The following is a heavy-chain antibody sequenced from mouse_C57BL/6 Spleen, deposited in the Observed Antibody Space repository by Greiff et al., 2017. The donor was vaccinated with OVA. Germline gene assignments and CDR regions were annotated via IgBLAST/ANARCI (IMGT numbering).Heavy chain of an antibody. V-gene: IGHV5-9-1*02. D-gene: IGHD2-5*01. J-gene: IGHJ4*01. CDR3: TRVLLTYYSNYDDAMDY. CDR2: ISSGGDYI. CDR1: GFTFSSYA. Sequence: EVQGVESGEGLVKPGGSLKLSCAASGFTFSSYAMSWVRQTPEKRLEWVAYISSGGDYIYYADPVNGRFTISRDNARNTLYLQMSSLKSEDTAMYYCTRVLLTYYSNYDDAMDYWGQGTSVTVSS.